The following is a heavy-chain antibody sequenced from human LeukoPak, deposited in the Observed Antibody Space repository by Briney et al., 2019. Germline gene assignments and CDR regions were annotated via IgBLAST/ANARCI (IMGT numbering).Heavy chain of an antibody. J-gene: IGHJ4*02. CDR2: INPNSGGT. CDR3: ASTDWGSKNY. V-gene: IGHV1-2*02. CDR1: GYTFTSYG. D-gene: IGHD7-27*01. Sequence: ASVKVSCKASGYTFTSYGISWVRQAPGQGLEWMGWINPNSGGTNYAQKFQGRVTMTRDTSISTAYMELSRLRSDDTAVYYCASTDWGSKNYWGQGTLVTVSS.